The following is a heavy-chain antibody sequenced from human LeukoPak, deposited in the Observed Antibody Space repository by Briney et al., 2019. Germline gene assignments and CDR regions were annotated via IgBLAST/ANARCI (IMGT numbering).Heavy chain of an antibody. J-gene: IGHJ4*02. D-gene: IGHD3-9*01. CDR1: GGTFSSYA. Sequence: SVKVSCKASGGTFSSYAISWVRQAPGQGLEWMGGMIPIFGTANYAQKFQGRVTITTDESTSTAYMELSSLRSEDTAVYYCARSRLTLRHFGIYYWGQGTLVTVSS. CDR2: MIPIFGTA. CDR3: ARSRLTLRHFGIYY. V-gene: IGHV1-69*05.